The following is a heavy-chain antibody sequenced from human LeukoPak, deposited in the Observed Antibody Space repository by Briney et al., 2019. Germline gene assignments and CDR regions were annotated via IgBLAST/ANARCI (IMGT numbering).Heavy chain of an antibody. V-gene: IGHV1-18*01. CDR3: ARKDNYYYYMDV. Sequence: GASVKVSCKASGYTFTSYGISWVRRAPGQGLEWMGWISAYNGNTNYAQKLQGRITMTTDTSTCTAYMELSRLRSDDTAVYYCARKDNYYYYMDVWGKGTTVTVSS. CDR2: ISAYNGNT. CDR1: GYTFTSYG. J-gene: IGHJ6*03.